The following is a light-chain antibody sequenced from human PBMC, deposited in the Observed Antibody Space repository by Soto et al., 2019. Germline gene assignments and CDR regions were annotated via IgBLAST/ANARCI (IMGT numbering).Light chain of an antibody. CDR1: QTVRSD. CDR3: QRYGARPRT. Sequence: EIVMTQSPVTLSVSPGERATLSCRASQTVRSDLAWDQQKPGQAPRLLIYGASTRATGVPARFSGSGSGTQFTVIISSLESEDVAGYLCQRYGARPRTFGQGTKLEIK. J-gene: IGKJ2*01. CDR2: GAS. V-gene: IGKV3-15*01.